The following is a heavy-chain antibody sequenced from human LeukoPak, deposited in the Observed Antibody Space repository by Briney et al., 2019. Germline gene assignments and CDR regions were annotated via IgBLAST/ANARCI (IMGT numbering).Heavy chain of an antibody. Sequence: PGGSLRLSCAASGFIFSSYGMHWVRQAPGKGLEWVAVIWYDGSNKYYADSVKGRFTISRDNSKNTLYLQMNSLRAEDTAVYYCAKDAPYSSGWYGERRFDYWGQGTLVTVSS. J-gene: IGHJ4*02. CDR3: AKDAPYSSGWYGERRFDY. CDR2: IWYDGSNK. V-gene: IGHV3-33*06. CDR1: GFIFSSYG. D-gene: IGHD6-19*01.